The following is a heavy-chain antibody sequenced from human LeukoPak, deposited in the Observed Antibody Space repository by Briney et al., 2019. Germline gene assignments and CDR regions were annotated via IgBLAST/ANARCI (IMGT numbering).Heavy chain of an antibody. D-gene: IGHD3-22*01. J-gene: IGHJ3*01. CDR2: IGTAGDT. CDR3: ARGGSGYYSGSGHDGAFDV. V-gene: IGHV3-13*01. Sequence: GGSLRLSCAASGFTFSSYDMHWVRQAPGKGLEWVSAIGTAGDTYYPGSVKGGFTISRENAKNSLYLQMNSLRAGDTAVYYCARGGSGYYSGSGHDGAFDVWGQGTMVTVSS. CDR1: GFTFSSYD.